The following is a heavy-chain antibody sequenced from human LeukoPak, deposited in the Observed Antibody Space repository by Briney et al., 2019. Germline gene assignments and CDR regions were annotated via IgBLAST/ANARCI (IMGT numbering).Heavy chain of an antibody. D-gene: IGHD6-13*01. CDR2: IYHSGST. Sequence: PSETLSLTCTVSGYSITSDYYWGWIRQPPGKGLEWIGSIYHSGSTYYNPSLKSRVTISVDTSKNHFSLRLSSLTAADTAVYYCARKPIVSSSWYYFDYWGQGTLVTVSS. CDR3: ARKPIVSSSWYYFDY. V-gene: IGHV4-38-2*02. CDR1: GYSITSDYY. J-gene: IGHJ4*02.